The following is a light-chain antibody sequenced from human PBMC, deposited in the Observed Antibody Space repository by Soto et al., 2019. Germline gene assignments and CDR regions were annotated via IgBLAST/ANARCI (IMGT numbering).Light chain of an antibody. CDR3: QQYYTAPLT. J-gene: IGKJ4*01. CDR2: WAS. V-gene: IGKV4-1*01. CDR1: QSVLHSSNNKNY. Sequence: DIVMTQSPDSLAVSLGERATINCKSSQSVLHSSNNKNYFAWYQQKAGQPPKLLIYWASTRASGVPDRVSGSGSGTDFSLTISSLQAEDVAVYYCQQYYTAPLTFGGGTKVDI.